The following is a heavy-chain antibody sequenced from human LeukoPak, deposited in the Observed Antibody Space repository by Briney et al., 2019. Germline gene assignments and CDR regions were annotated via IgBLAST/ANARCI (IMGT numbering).Heavy chain of an antibody. CDR1: GGSIKNYY. V-gene: IGHV4-59*08. CDR3: ARHGTLGAIGY. D-gene: IGHD1-26*01. J-gene: IGHJ4*02. CDR2: IYYSGST. Sequence: PSETLSLTCIVSGGSIKNYYWSWIRQPPGKGLEYIGYIYYSGSTNYNPSLKSRVTISVDTSKNQFSLKLSSVTAADTAVYYCARHGTLGAIGYWGQGTLVTVSS.